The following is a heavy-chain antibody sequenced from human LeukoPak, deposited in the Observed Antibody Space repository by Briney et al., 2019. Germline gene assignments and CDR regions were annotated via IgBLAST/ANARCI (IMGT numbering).Heavy chain of an antibody. CDR2: ISYDGSNK. Sequence: PGGSLRLSCAASGFTFSSYAMHWVRQAPGKGLGWVAVISYDGSNKYYADSVKGRFTISRDNSKNTLYLQMNSLRAEDTAVYYCARGPSSGWYRVFDYWGQGTLVTVSS. CDR3: ARGPSSGWYRVFDY. CDR1: GFTFSSYA. J-gene: IGHJ4*02. V-gene: IGHV3-30*04. D-gene: IGHD6-19*01.